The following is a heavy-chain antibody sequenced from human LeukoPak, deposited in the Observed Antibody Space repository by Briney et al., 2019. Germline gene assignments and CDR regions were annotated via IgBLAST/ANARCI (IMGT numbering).Heavy chain of an antibody. CDR2: FDPEDGET. Sequence: ASVKVSCKVSGYTLTELSMRWVRQAPGKGLEWMGGFDPEDGETIYAQKFQGRVTMTEDTSTDTAYMELSSLRSEDTAVYYCATGYSGSYLDFDYWGQGTLVTVSS. D-gene: IGHD1-26*01. J-gene: IGHJ4*02. CDR1: GYTLTELS. CDR3: ATGYSGSYLDFDY. V-gene: IGHV1-24*01.